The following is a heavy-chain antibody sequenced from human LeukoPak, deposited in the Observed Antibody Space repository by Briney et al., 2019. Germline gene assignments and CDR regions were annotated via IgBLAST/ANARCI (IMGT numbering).Heavy chain of an antibody. Sequence: PSETLSLTCAVYGGSFSGYYWSWIRQPPGKGLEWIGEINHSGSTNYNPSLKSRVTISVDTSKNQFSLKLSSVTAADTAVYYCARGRGNYCSSTSCYEGRNYYYYYMDVWGKGTTVTVSS. D-gene: IGHD2-2*01. CDR2: INHSGST. CDR3: ARGRGNYCSSTSCYEGRNYYYYYMDV. CDR1: GGSFSGYY. V-gene: IGHV4-34*01. J-gene: IGHJ6*03.